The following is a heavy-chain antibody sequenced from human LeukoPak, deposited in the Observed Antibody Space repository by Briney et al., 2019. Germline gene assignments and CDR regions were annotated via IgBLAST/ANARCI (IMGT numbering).Heavy chain of an antibody. D-gene: IGHD2-15*01. Sequence: PSETLSLTCTVSGGSISSYYWSWIRQPAGKGLEWIGRIYTSGSTNYNPSLKSRVTMSVDTSKNQFSLKLSSVTAADTAVYYCARATPDIVVVVSSHHDAFDIRGQGTMVTVSS. CDR3: ARATPDIVVVVSSHHDAFDI. J-gene: IGHJ3*02. CDR2: IYTSGST. CDR1: GGSISSYY. V-gene: IGHV4-4*07.